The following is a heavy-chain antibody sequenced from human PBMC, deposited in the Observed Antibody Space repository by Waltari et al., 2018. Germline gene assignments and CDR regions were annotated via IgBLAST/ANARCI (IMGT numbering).Heavy chain of an antibody. V-gene: IGHV3-7*01. D-gene: IGHD1-26*01. Sequence: EVQLVESGGGSVQPGGSLRLSCVISGPITPHWMSWVRQAPGKGGGRVAKIKADGSDKNYLELVKRRFTVSKDNAKNALYLQMNNLGVGDTAVYYCARELSWSGRDYWGQGTLVTVSS. CDR2: IKADGSDK. J-gene: IGHJ4*02. CDR3: ARELSWSGRDY. CDR1: GPITPHW.